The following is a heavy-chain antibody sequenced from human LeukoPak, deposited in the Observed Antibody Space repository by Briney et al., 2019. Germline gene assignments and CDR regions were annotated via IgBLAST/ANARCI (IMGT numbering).Heavy chain of an antibody. D-gene: IGHD3-9*01. CDR1: GFSFSSYW. CDR3: VRHGRYDY. CDR2: IKQDGSES. Sequence: GGSLRLPCAASGFSFSSYWMSWVRQAPGKGLEWVANIKQDGSESNYVDSVKGRFTISRENARNSMYLQMHSLRVEDTAVYYCVRHGRYDYWGQGILVTVSS. V-gene: IGHV3-7*03. J-gene: IGHJ4*02.